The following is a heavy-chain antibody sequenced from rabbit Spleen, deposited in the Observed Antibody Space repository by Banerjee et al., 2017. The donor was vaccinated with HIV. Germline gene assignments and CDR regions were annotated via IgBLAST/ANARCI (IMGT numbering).Heavy chain of an antibody. CDR3: ARDTSTSFSTYGMDL. V-gene: IGHV1S40*01. D-gene: IGHD1-1*01. CDR2: IDSGSSDFT. J-gene: IGHJ6*01. CDR1: GVSFSSNYY. Sequence: QSLEESGGGLVQPEGSLTLTCTASGVSFSSNYYMCWVRQAPGKGLEWIACIDSGSSDFTYFASWAKGRFTISKTSSTTVTLQMTSLTAADTATYFCARDTSTSFSTYGMDLWGPGTLVTVS.